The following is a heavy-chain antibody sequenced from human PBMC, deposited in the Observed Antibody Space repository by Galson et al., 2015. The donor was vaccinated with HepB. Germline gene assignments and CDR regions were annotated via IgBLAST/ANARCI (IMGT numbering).Heavy chain of an antibody. CDR2: MNPNSGNI. V-gene: IGHV1-8*01. CDR3: ARGLRYCSGGNGYNYGLDV. CDR1: GYTFTNND. J-gene: IGHJ6*02. D-gene: IGHD2-15*01. Sequence: SVKVSCKASGYTFTNNDINWVRQATGQGLEWMGWMNPNSGNIGYAPKFQGRVTMTRNTSISTAYMDLSSLISEDTAVYYCARGLRYCSGGNGYNYGLDVWGQGTTVTVSS.